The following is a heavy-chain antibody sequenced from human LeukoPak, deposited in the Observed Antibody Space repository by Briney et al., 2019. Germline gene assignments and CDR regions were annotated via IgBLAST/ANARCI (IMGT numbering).Heavy chain of an antibody. J-gene: IGHJ6*02. D-gene: IGHD3-10*01. CDR2: INSDGSST. Sequence: GGSLRLSCAASGFTFSSYWMHWVRQAPGKGPVWVSRINSDGSSTSYADSVKGRFTISRDNAKNTLYLQMNSLRAEDTAVYYCASGYVSDYYGSGSYAPPYYYYGMDVWGQGTTVTVSS. V-gene: IGHV3-74*01. CDR1: GFTFSSYW. CDR3: ASGYVSDYYGSGSYAPPYYYYGMDV.